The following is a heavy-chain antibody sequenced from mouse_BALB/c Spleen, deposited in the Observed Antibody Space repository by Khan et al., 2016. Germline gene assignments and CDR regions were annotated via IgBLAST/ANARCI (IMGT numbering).Heavy chain of an antibody. CDR3: AAGGRGFDY. V-gene: IGHV5-4*02. Sequence: EVELVESGGGLVKPGGSLKLSCAASGFTFSDYYMYWVRQTPAKRLEWVATIIDGGSYTYYPDSVKGRFTITRDNAKNNLYLQLSSLKSEDTAMYYCAAGGRGFDYWGQGTTLTVSS. J-gene: IGHJ2*01. CDR1: GFTFSDYY. D-gene: IGHD1-1*02. CDR2: IIDGGSYT.